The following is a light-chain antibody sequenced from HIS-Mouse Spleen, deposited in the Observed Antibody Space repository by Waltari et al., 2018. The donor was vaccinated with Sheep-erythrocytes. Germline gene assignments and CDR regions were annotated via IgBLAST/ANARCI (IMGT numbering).Light chain of an antibody. CDR1: SSDVGSYNL. V-gene: IGLV2-23*01. Sequence: QSITISCTGTSSDVGSYNLVSWYQQHPGKAPKLMIYEGSKRPSGVSNRFSGSKSGNTASLTISGLQAEDEADYYCCSYAGSSTPWVFGGGTKLTVL. CDR2: EGS. J-gene: IGLJ3*02. CDR3: CSYAGSSTPWV.